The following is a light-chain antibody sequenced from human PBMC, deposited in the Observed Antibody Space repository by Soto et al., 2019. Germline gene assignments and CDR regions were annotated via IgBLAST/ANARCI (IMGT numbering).Light chain of an antibody. CDR3: QQYDSLPIT. Sequence: DIQMTQSPSTLSGSVGDRVTITCQASQDISNYLNWYQQKPGKAPELLINDASNLEMGVPSRFSGVGSGTDFTFTISSLQPEDIATYFCQQYDSLPITFGQGTRLEIK. J-gene: IGKJ5*01. CDR1: QDISNY. CDR2: DAS. V-gene: IGKV1-33*01.